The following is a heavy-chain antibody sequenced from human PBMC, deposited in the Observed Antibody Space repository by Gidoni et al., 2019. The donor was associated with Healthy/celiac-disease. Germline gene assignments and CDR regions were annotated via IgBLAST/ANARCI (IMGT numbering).Heavy chain of an antibody. J-gene: IGHJ4*02. CDR2: ISSSSSTI. CDR1: GFTFSSSS. D-gene: IGHD3-3*01. CDR3: ARPTYYDFWSGLAFDY. Sequence: EVQLVESGGGLVQPRGSLRLSCPASGFTFSSSSMNWVRQAPGKGLEWVSYISSSSSTIYYADSVKGRFTISRDNAKNSLYLQMNSLRDEDTAVYYCARPTYYDFWSGLAFDYWGQGTLVTVSS. V-gene: IGHV3-48*02.